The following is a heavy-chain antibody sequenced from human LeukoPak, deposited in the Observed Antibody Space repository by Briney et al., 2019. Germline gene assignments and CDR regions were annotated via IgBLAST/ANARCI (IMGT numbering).Heavy chain of an antibody. J-gene: IGHJ6*02. CDR3: ARDRGTMVRGVGDV. D-gene: IGHD3-10*01. CDR1: GYTVTSYY. V-gene: IGHV1-46*01. CDR2: INPSGGST. Sequence: GASVKVSCNASGYTVTSYYMHWGRQAPGQGLEGMGIINPSGGSTSYAQKFQGRVTMTRDTSTSTVYMELSSMRYEDKAVYYCARDRGTMVRGVGDVWGQGTTVTVSS.